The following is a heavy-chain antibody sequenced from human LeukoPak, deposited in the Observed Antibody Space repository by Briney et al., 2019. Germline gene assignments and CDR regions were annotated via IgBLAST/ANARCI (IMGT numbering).Heavy chain of an antibody. J-gene: IGHJ3*02. CDR2: INNSGGNT. CDR3: LKTMVTFGGLIRTYAFDI. Sequence: GGSLRLSCSASGCTFSGYAMHWVRQAPGKGLEYVSGINNSGGNTQYAASVTGRLTISRDNSKNILYLHMSILKADDSAVYYCLKTMVTFGGLIRTYAFDIWGQGTMVIVSS. CDR1: GCTFSGYA. D-gene: IGHD3-16*01. V-gene: IGHV3-64D*08.